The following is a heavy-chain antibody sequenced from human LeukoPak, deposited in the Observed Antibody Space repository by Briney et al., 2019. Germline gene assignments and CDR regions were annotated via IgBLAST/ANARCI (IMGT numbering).Heavy chain of an antibody. J-gene: IGHJ4*02. D-gene: IGHD1-1*01. Sequence: GGSLRLSCAASGFTFSNYAMSWVRQAPGKGLQWVSATTGSGGGTFHADSVKGRFTISRDNAKNSLYLQMNSLRVEDTAVYYCVRVGGYNWNDVGYFDYWGQGTL. CDR3: VRVGGYNWNDVGYFDY. CDR1: GFTFSNYA. CDR2: TTGSGGGT. V-gene: IGHV3-23*01.